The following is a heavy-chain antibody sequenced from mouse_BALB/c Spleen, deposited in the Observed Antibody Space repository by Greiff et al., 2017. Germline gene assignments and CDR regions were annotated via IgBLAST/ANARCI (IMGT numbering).Heavy chain of an antibody. CDR2: IDPENGNT. CDR1: GFNIKDYY. Sequence: VQLQQSGAELVRPGALVKLSCKASGFNIKDYYMHWVKQRPEQGLEWIGWIDPENGNTIYDPKFQGKASITADTSSNTAYLQLSSLTSEDTAVYYCAVIYYGYGVGFAYWGQGTLVTVSA. J-gene: IGHJ3*01. V-gene: IGHV14-1*02. D-gene: IGHD2-2*01. CDR3: AVIYYGYGVGFAY.